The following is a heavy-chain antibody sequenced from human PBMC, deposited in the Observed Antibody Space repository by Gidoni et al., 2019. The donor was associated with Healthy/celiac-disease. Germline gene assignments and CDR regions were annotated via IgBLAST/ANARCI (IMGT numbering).Heavy chain of an antibody. CDR1: AFSLSNARMG. J-gene: IGHJ4*02. V-gene: IGHV2-26*01. CDR2: IFSNDEK. CDR3: AREFYYYDSSGYYLIDY. Sequence: QVTLKESGPVLVKPTETLPLTCTVSAFSLSNARMGVSWIRQPPGNALEWLAHIFSNDEKSYSTSLKSSLTISKDTSKSQVVLTMTNMDPVDTATYYCAREFYYYDSSGYYLIDYWGQGTLVTVSS. D-gene: IGHD3-22*01.